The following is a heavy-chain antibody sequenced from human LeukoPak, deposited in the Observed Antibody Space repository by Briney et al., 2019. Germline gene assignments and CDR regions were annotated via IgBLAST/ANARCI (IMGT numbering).Heavy chain of an antibody. Sequence: SETLSLTCTVSGASINSDTYYWGWIRQPPGKGLEWIGTHSHSGSAYYNPSLRSRITMSLDTSKNQFSLKLSSVTAADTAMCYCARVSRGNSVGGDYWGQGTLVTVSS. V-gene: IGHV4-39*07. D-gene: IGHD4-23*01. J-gene: IGHJ4*02. CDR3: ARVSRGNSVGGDY. CDR2: HSHSGSA. CDR1: GASINSDTYY.